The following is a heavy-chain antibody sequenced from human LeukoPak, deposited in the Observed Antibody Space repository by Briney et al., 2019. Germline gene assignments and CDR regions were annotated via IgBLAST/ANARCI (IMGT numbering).Heavy chain of an antibody. CDR2: FDPEDGET. CDR3: ATSPLPNYYDSSGYYPFDY. V-gene: IGHV1-24*01. Sequence: GASVKVSCKVSGYTLTELSMHWVRQAPGKGLEWMGGFDPEDGETIHAQKFQGRVTMTEDTSTDTAYMELSSLRSEDTAVYYCATSPLPNYYDSSGYYPFDYWGQGTLVTVSS. J-gene: IGHJ4*02. D-gene: IGHD3-22*01. CDR1: GYTLTELS.